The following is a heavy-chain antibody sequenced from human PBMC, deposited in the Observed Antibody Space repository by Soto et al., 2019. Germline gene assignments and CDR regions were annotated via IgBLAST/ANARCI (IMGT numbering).Heavy chain of an antibody. CDR2: LNYDGSNK. CDR3: ARCKQKVMHCAMDV. D-gene: IGHD2-21*01. J-gene: IGHJ6*02. V-gene: IGHV3-33*01. CDR1: GFFFRSYG. Sequence: QVHLVESGGGAVQPGGSLGASCPPSGFFFRSYGMHWVLQPPGTGLGWVAFLNYDGSNKFYGDPVKGGFTVSRDNSKNTLHLQMNSLRGEDTAVYYCARCKQKVMHCAMDVWGQGATVTVTS.